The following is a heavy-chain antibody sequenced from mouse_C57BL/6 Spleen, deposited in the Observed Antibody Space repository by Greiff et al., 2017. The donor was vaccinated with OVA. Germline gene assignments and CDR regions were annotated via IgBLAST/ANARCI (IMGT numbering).Heavy chain of an antibody. V-gene: IGHV5-4*01. Sequence: EVQLVESGGGLVKPGGSLKLSCAASGFTFSSYAMSWVRQTPEKRLEWVATISDGGSYTYYPDNVKGRFTISRDNAKNNLYLQMSHLKSEDTAMYYCARAHYGEGVYAMDYWGQGTSVTVSS. CDR1: GFTFSSYA. D-gene: IGHD1-2*01. CDR3: ARAHYGEGVYAMDY. J-gene: IGHJ4*01. CDR2: ISDGGSYT.